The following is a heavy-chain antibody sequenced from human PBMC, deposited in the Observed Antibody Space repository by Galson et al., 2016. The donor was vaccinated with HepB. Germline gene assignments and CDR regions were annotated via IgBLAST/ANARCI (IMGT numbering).Heavy chain of an antibody. D-gene: IGHD5-12*01. CDR3: ASASSGYKSYFDL. V-gene: IGHV6-1*01. J-gene: IGHJ2*01. Sequence: CAISGDSVSSNSATWNWIRQSPSRGLEWLGRTYYRSKWYNDYAVSVKSRITISPDTSKNQLSLHLNSVTPEDTAVYYCASASSGYKSYFDLWGRGTLVTVSS. CDR2: TYYRSKWYN. CDR1: GDSVSSNSAT.